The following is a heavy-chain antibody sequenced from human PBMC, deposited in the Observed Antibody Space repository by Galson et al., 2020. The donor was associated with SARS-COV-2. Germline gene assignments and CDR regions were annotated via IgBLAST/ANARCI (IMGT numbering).Heavy chain of an antibody. Sequence: GGSLRLSCAASAFTFSSYAMSWVSQAPGKGLEWVSAISGSGDDTYYADSVKGRFTISRDNSKNTLYLRMNSLRADDTAVYYCAKDRWVPQLVVPGPRVFYFDFWGQGTLVTVSS. CDR3: AKDRWVPQLVVPGPRVFYFDF. V-gene: IGHV3-23*01. CDR1: AFTFSSYA. J-gene: IGHJ4*02. D-gene: IGHD2-2*01. CDR2: ISGSGDDT.